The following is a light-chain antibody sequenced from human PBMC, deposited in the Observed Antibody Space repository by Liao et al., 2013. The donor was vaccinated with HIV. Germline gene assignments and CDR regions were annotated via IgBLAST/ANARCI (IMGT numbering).Light chain of an antibody. Sequence: QTASISCSGDNLGEKSASWYQQKPGQSPVLVIYQDTKRPSGIPERFSGSNYGNTATLTISGTQAMDEADYYCQAWDSSTAVFGAGTKVTVL. J-gene: IGLJ1*01. CDR2: QDT. V-gene: IGLV3-1*01. CDR3: QAWDSSTAV. CDR1: NLGEKS.